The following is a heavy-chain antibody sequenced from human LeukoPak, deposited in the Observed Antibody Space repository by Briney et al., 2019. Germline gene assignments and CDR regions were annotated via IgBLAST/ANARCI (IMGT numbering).Heavy chain of an antibody. V-gene: IGHV1-2*02. CDR1: GCTFTGYY. CDR2: INPNSGGT. D-gene: IGHD3-22*01. J-gene: IGHJ3*02. Sequence: GASVKVSCKASGCTFTGYYMHWVRQAPGQGLEWMGWINPNSGGTNYAQKFQGRVTMTRDTSISTAYMELSRLRSDDTAVYYCARAQTYYYDTRESAFDIWGQGSMVTVSS. CDR3: ARAQTYYYDTRESAFDI.